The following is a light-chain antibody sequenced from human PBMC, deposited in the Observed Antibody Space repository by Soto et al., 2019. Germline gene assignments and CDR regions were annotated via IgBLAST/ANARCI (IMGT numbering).Light chain of an antibody. J-gene: IGKJ5*01. V-gene: IGKV3-15*01. CDR2: DTS. Sequence: EIVLTQSPATLSVSPGERATLSCRASQSVSINLAWYQQKPGQAPRLLIYDTSTRATGIPARFSGSGSGTEFTLTISSLQSEDFAVYYCQQYSNWPPFTFGQGTRLEIK. CDR3: QQYSNWPPFT. CDR1: QSVSIN.